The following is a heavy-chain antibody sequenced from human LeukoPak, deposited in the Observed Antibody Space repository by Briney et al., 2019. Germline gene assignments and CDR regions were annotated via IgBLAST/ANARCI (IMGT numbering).Heavy chain of an antibody. J-gene: IGHJ4*02. Sequence: ASVKVSCKASGGTFSSYAISWVRQAPGQGLEWMGGIIPIFGTANYAQKFQGRVTITADKSTSTAYMELSSLRSEDTAVYYCAKGYYYDSSGYYPLSYIDYWGQGTLVTVSS. CDR1: GGTFSSYA. V-gene: IGHV1-69*06. CDR2: IIPIFGTA. D-gene: IGHD3-22*01. CDR3: AKGYYYDSSGYYPLSYIDY.